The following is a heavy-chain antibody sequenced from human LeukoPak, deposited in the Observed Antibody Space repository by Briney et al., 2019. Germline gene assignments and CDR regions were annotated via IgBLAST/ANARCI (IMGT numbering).Heavy chain of an antibody. V-gene: IGHV4-59*01. D-gene: IGHD6-13*01. CDR2: IYYSGST. J-gene: IGHJ5*02. CDR1: GGSISSYY. CDR3: ARERQYSSSWFQGGSWFDP. Sequence: SETLFLTCTVSGGSISSYYWSWIRQPPGKGLEWIGYIYYSGSTNYNPSLKSRVTISVDTSKNQFSLKLSSVTAADTAVYYCARERQYSSSWFQGGSWFDPWGQGTLVTVSS.